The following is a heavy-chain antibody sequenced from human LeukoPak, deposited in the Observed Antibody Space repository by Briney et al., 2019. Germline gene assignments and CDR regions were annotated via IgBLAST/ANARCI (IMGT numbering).Heavy chain of an antibody. CDR2: ISAYNGNT. CDR1: GYTFTSYG. CDR3: ARTVAGKGTWTY. Sequence: ASVKVSCKASGYTFTSYGISWVRQAPGQGLEWMGWISAYNGNTNYAQKLQGRVTMTTDTSTSTAYMELRSLRSDDTAMYYCARTVAGKGTWTYWGQGTLVTVSS. D-gene: IGHD6-19*01. V-gene: IGHV1-18*01. J-gene: IGHJ4*02.